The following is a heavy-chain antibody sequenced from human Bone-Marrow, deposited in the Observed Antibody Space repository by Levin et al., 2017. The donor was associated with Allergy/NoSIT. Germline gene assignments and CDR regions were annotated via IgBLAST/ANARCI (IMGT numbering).Heavy chain of an antibody. Sequence: KAGGSLRLSCQGSGYGFSNYWIGWVRQVPGKGLEWMGIIYPSDSDTRYGPPFQGQVTISADRSVSTAYLQWRNLKASDTAMYYCGTSRRSGYSDGFPKVAFDIWGQGTMVIVSS. J-gene: IGHJ3*02. CDR2: IYPSDSDT. D-gene: IGHD5-18*01. CDR3: GTSRRSGYSDGFPKVAFDI. CDR1: GYGFSNYW. V-gene: IGHV5-51*01.